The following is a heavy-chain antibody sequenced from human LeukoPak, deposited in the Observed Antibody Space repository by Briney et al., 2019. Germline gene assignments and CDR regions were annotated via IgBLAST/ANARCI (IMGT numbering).Heavy chain of an antibody. D-gene: IGHD6-19*01. Sequence: GGTLRLSCAASGFTFIDYDMHWVRQVIGKGLEWVSAIGIRGDTHYSGSVKGRFTISRENAESSLYLQMNSLRAEDTAVYYCARGGIQVSGIDEFDYWGQGTLVTVSS. V-gene: IGHV3-13*01. CDR3: ARGGIQVSGIDEFDY. CDR1: GFTFIDYD. J-gene: IGHJ4*02. CDR2: IGIRGDT.